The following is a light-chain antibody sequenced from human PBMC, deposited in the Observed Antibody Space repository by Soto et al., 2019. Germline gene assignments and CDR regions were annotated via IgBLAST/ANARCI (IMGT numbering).Light chain of an antibody. Sequence: EITLPKSPHTVALAPGERSSISCRTSQSISSSYFAWYQQKPGQSHRLLVYASSIRAPGTPDRFSGSGSGADCTLTISGVEPADFAVYFCQHYAGALPFRGGTRVDLK. J-gene: IGKJ4*02. CDR2: ASS. V-gene: IGKV3-20*01. CDR1: QSISSSY. CDR3: QHYAGALP.